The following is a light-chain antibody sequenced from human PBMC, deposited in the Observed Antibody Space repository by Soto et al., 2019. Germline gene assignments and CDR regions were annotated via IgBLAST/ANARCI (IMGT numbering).Light chain of an antibody. Sequence: DIQLTQSPSTLSASVGDRVTVTCRASQSISSWLAWYQQKPGKAPTLLIYKASSLESGVPSRFSGSGSGTEFTLTISSLQPDDFATDYGQQYNSYPRTFGQGNKVEIK. J-gene: IGKJ1*01. CDR2: KAS. V-gene: IGKV1-5*03. CDR1: QSISSW. CDR3: QQYNSYPRT.